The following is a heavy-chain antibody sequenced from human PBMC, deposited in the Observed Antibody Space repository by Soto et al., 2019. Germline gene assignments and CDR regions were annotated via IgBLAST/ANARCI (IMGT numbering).Heavy chain of an antibody. V-gene: IGHV3-23*01. Sequence: EAQLLESGGGLVQPGGSLRLSCSASGFTFSSSAMSWVRQAPGEGLEWVSAISGGGGSTYYAESVKGRFTVSRDNSKNTLFLQMNSLSAGDTAVYYCAKADYGTSVVESAFDIWGQGTMVTVSS. CDR3: AKADYGTSVVESAFDI. D-gene: IGHD3-10*01. CDR2: ISGGGGST. J-gene: IGHJ3*02. CDR1: GFTFSSSA.